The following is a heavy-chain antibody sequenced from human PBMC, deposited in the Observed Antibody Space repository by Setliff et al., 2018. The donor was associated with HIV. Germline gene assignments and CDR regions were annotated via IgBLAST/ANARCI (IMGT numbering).Heavy chain of an antibody. V-gene: IGHV5-51*01. CDR2: IYPGDSDT. D-gene: IGHD1-26*01. CDR1: AYSFTSYW. CDR3: ARFPPMLSGSCVRGAFDI. Sequence: GESLKISCKGSAYSFTSYWIGWVRQMPGKGLEWGGIIYPGDSDTRYSPSFQGQVTSSADKSISTAYLQWSSLKASDTAMYYCARFPPMLSGSCVRGAFDIWGQGTMVTVS. J-gene: IGHJ3*02.